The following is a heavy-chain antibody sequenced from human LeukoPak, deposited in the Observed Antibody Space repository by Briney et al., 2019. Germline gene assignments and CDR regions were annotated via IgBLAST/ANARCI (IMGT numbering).Heavy chain of an antibody. CDR3: ARGSLWFGEFSY. Sequence: GGSLRLSCAASGFTFSSYGMHWVRQAPGKGLEWVAFIRYDGSNKYYADSVKGRFTISRDNSKNTLYLQMNSLRAEDTAVYYCARGSLWFGEFSYWGQGTLVTVSS. D-gene: IGHD3-10*01. CDR2: IRYDGSNK. J-gene: IGHJ4*02. CDR1: GFTFSSYG. V-gene: IGHV3-30*02.